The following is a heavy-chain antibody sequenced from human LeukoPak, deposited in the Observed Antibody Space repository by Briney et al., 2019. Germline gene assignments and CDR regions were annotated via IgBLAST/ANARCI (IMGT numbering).Heavy chain of an antibody. Sequence: GASVKVSCKASGDTFSSYAISWVRQAPGQGLEWMGWINTNTGNPTYAQGFTGRFVFSLDTSVSTAYLQISSLKAEDTAVYYCARAGGPSTVGATTKEEYWGQGTLVTVSS. J-gene: IGHJ4*02. D-gene: IGHD1-26*01. CDR3: ARAGGPSTVGATTKEEY. CDR1: GDTFSSYA. V-gene: IGHV7-4-1*02. CDR2: INTNTGNP.